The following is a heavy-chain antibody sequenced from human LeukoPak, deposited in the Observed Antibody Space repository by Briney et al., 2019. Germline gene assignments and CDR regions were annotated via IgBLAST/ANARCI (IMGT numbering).Heavy chain of an antibody. Sequence: SETLSLTCTVSGGSISSYYWSWIRQPPGKGLEWIGYIYYSGSTNYNPSLKSRVTISVDTSKNQFSLKLSSVTAADTAVYYCARLVSSSWFDPGGQGTLVTVSS. V-gene: IGHV4-59*08. CDR3: ARLVSSSWFDP. CDR2: IYYSGST. D-gene: IGHD6-13*01. J-gene: IGHJ5*02. CDR1: GGSISSYY.